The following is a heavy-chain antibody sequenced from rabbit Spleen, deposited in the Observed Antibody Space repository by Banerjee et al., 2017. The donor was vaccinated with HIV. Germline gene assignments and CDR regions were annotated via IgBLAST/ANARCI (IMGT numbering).Heavy chain of an antibody. CDR3: ARDLDGVIGWNFGW. CDR2: VYTGNGKT. Sequence: QQQLEESGGGLVKPGGTLTRTCKASGFSFSSSYDMCWVRQAPGKGLEWIECVYTGNGKTFYASWAKGRFPIAKPSSTTVTLQMTSLPVADMATYFCARDLDGVIGWNFGWWGPGTLVTVS. V-gene: IGHV1S45*01. CDR1: GFSFSSSYD. J-gene: IGHJ4*01. D-gene: IGHD1-1*01.